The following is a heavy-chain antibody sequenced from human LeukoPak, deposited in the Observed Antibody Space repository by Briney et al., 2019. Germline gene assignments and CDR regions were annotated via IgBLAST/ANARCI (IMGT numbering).Heavy chain of an antibody. CDR2: IYYSGGT. D-gene: IGHD6-13*01. CDR3: ARVEGQQLVPYFDY. CDR1: GGSINGYY. J-gene: IGHJ4*02. V-gene: IGHV4-59*01. Sequence: SETLSLTCTVSGGSINGYYWSWIRQPPGKGLEWIGYIYYSGGTNYNPSLKSRVTISVDTSKNQFSLKMSSVTAADTAVYYCARVEGQQLVPYFDYWGQGTLVTVSS.